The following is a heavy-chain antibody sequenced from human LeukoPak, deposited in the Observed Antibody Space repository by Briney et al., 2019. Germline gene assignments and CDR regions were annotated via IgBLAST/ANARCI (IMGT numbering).Heavy chain of an antibody. J-gene: IGHJ5*02. CDR3: ARLTPHRYGSGSS. Sequence: NSSETLSLTCTVSGGSISSSSYYWSWIRQPPGKGLEWIGYFYYSGSTNYNPSLKSRVTISVDTSKNQFSLKLSSVTAADTAVYYCARLTPHRYGSGSSWGQGTLVTVSS. CDR2: FYYSGST. V-gene: IGHV4-61*01. D-gene: IGHD3-10*01. CDR1: GGSISSSSYY.